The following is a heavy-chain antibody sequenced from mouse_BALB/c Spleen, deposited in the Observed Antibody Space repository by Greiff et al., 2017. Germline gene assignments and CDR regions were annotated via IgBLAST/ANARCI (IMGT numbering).Heavy chain of an antibody. CDR1: GFTFSSYG. J-gene: IGHJ1*01. V-gene: IGHV5-6-3*01. Sequence: EVQRVESGGGLVQPGGSLKLSCAASGFTFSSYGMSWVRQTPDKRLELVATINSNGGSTYYPDSVKGRFTISRDNAKNTLYLQMSSLKSEDTAMYYCARDRYRVRYFDVWGAGTTVTVSS. D-gene: IGHD2-2*01. CDR2: INSNGGST. CDR3: ARDRYRVRYFDV.